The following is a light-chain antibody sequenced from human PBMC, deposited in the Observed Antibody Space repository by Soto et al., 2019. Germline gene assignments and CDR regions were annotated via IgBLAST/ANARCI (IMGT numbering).Light chain of an antibody. J-gene: IGLJ1*01. Sequence: QSALTPPPSASGSPGQSVTISCAGTRIDVGRYNYVSWYQQYPGEAPKLIIYEVSKRPSGVPDRFSGSKSGTMASLAVSGLRAEDEADYYCSSYAGSNTFVFGTGTKVTVL. CDR1: RIDVGRYNY. V-gene: IGLV2-8*01. CDR2: EVS. CDR3: SSYAGSNTFV.